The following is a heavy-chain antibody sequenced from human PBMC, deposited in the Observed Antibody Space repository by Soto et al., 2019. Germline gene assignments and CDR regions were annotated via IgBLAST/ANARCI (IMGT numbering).Heavy chain of an antibody. J-gene: IGHJ4*02. CDR1: GFTFSSYA. D-gene: IGHD5-18*01. Sequence: GGSLRLSCAASGFTFSSYAMSWVRQAPGKGLEWVSAISGSGGSTYYADSVKGRFTSSRDNSKNTLYLQMNSLRAEDTADYYCAKDDRNTATPGYFDYWGQGTLVTVSS. V-gene: IGHV3-23*01. CDR3: AKDDRNTATPGYFDY. CDR2: ISGSGGST.